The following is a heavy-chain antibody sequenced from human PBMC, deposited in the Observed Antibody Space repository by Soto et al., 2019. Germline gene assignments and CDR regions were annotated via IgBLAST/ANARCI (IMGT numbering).Heavy chain of an antibody. J-gene: IGHJ6*02. CDR2: IYYSGST. Sequence: QLQLQESGPGLVKPSETLSLTCTVSGGSISSSSYYWGWIRQPPGKGLEWIGSIYYSGSTYYNPSLKSRVTISVDTSKNQFSLKLSSVTAADTAVYYCARRTRYSSSWYYYYYGMDVWGQGTTVTVS. CDR1: GGSISSSSYY. CDR3: ARRTRYSSSWYYYYYGMDV. D-gene: IGHD6-13*01. V-gene: IGHV4-39*01.